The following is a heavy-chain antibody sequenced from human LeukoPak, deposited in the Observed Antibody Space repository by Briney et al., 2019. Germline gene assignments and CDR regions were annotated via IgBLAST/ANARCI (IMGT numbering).Heavy chain of an antibody. CDR1: GFTFSSYG. D-gene: IGHD6-19*01. Sequence: PGGSLRLSCAASGFTFSSYGMHWVRQAPGKGLECVAVIWYDGSNEYHADSVKGRFTISRDNSKNTLYLQMNSLRAEDTAVYYCASQYSSGPFDNWGQGTLVTVSS. V-gene: IGHV3-33*01. CDR2: IWYDGSNE. CDR3: ASQYSSGPFDN. J-gene: IGHJ4*02.